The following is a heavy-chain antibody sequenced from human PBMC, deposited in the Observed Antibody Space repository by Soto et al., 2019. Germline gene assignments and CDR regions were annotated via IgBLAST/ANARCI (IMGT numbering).Heavy chain of an antibody. CDR2: VSGSGGST. CDR1: GFTFSSYA. D-gene: IGHD2-15*01. J-gene: IGHJ6*03. Sequence: EVQLLESGGGLVQPGGSLRLSCAASGFTFSSYAMSWVRQAPGKGLEWVSAVSGSGGSTYYADSVKGRFTISRDNTKNTLYLQMNSLRAEDTAVYYCAKGKRYGSGGSCYDYYYYMDVWGKGTTVTVSS. V-gene: IGHV3-23*01. CDR3: AKGKRYGSGGSCYDYYYYMDV.